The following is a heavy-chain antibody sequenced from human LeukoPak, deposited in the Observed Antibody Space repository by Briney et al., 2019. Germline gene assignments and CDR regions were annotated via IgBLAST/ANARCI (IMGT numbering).Heavy chain of an antibody. Sequence: GRSLRLSCTASGFTFSSYAMNWVRQAPGKGLEWVSSITSSSSYIYYADSVKGRFTISRDNAKNSLYLQMNSLRAEDTAVYFCARDPPGTGLWSYGMDVWGKGTTVTVSS. CDR1: GFTFSSYA. V-gene: IGHV3-21*01. CDR3: ARDPPGTGLWSYGMDV. J-gene: IGHJ6*04. CDR2: ITSSSSYI. D-gene: IGHD1-14*01.